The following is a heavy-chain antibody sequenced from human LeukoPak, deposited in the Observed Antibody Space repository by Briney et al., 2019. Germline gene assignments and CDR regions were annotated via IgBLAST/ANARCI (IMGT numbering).Heavy chain of an antibody. J-gene: IGHJ4*02. Sequence: SETLSLTCTVSGGSVSSGGYFWSWIRQPPGKGLEWIGSIYYSGSTYYNPSHKSRVTISVDTSKNQFSLKLSSVTAADTAVYYCARLDDFWSGYYHFDYWGQGTLVTVSS. CDR3: ARLDDFWSGYYHFDY. CDR2: IYYSGST. CDR1: GGSVSSGGYF. D-gene: IGHD3-3*01. V-gene: IGHV4-39*01.